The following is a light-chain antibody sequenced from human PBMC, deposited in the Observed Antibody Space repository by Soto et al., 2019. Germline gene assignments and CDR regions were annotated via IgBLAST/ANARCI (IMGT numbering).Light chain of an antibody. CDR2: EVS. CDR3: SSYTSSSTRV. V-gene: IGLV2-14*01. CDR1: SSDVGGYNY. J-gene: IGLJ3*02. Sequence: QSALTQPASVSGSPGQSITISCTGTSSDVGGYNYVSWYQQHPGKAPKLMIYEVSNRPSGVSNRFSGSKSSNTASLTISGLQAEDEGDYYCSSYTSSSTRVFGGGTTLTVL.